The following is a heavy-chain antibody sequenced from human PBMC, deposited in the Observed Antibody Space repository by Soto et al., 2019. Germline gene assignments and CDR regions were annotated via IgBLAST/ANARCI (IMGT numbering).Heavy chain of an antibody. V-gene: IGHV1-18*01. CDR3: ARVPVVVVAALRGAFDI. CDR1: GYTFPSYG. D-gene: IGHD2-15*01. Sequence: ASVKVSCKASGYTFPSYGISWVRQAPGQGLEWMGWISAYNGNTDYAQKLQGRVTLTTDTSTSTAYMELRSLRSDDTAVYYCARVPVVVVAALRGAFDIWGKGTMATVSS. J-gene: IGHJ3*02. CDR2: ISAYNGNT.